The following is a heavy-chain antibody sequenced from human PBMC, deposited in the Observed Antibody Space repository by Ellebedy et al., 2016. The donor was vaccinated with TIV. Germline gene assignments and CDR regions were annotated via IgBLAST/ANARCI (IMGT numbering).Heavy chain of an antibody. CDR3: ARGIKQDYDFWSGYYTSPDYYYGMDV. Sequence: AASVKVSCKVSGYTLTELSMHWVRQAPGKGLEWMGGFDPEDGETLYAQKFQGRVTMTEDTSTDTAYMELSSLRSEDTAVYYCARGIKQDYDFWSGYYTSPDYYYGMDVWGQGTTVTVSS. V-gene: IGHV1-24*01. CDR2: FDPEDGET. D-gene: IGHD3-3*01. CDR1: GYTLTELS. J-gene: IGHJ6*02.